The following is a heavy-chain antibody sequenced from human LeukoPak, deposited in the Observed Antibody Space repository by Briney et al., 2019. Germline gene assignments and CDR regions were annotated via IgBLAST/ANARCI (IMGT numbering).Heavy chain of an antibody. CDR3: ARAPYGSGFDY. D-gene: IGHD3-10*01. CDR2: IYYSGST. J-gene: IGHJ4*02. Sequence: TTSETLSLTCTVSSGSISSYFWSWIRQPPGKGLEWIGYIYYSGSTNYNPSLKSRVTISVDTSKNQFSLKLSSVTAADTAVYYCARAPYGSGFDYWGQGILVTVSS. V-gene: IGHV4-59*01. CDR1: SGSISSYF.